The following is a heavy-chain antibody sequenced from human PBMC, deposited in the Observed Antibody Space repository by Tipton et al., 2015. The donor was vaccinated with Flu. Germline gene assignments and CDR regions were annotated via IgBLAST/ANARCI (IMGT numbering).Heavy chain of an antibody. CDR1: GGSLDNYF. J-gene: IGHJ4*02. Sequence: TLSLTCTVSGGSLDNYFWSWIRQPAGKGLEWIGRIYTSGGVDYNPSLRGRVSMSIDTSKSQFSLMLRSVTAADTAVYYCARLSYYDVDLKNFYFDHWGQGALVTVSS. CDR2: IYTSGGV. V-gene: IGHV4-4*07. CDR3: ARLSYYDVDLKNFYFDH. D-gene: IGHD3-10*02.